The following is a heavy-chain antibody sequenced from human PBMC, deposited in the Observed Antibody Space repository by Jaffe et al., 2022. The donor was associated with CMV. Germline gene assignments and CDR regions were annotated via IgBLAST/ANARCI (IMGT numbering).Heavy chain of an antibody. V-gene: IGHV2-70*01. CDR2: IDWDDDK. D-gene: IGHD6-19*01. Sequence: QVTLRESGPALVKPTQTLTLTCTFSGFSLSTSGMCVSWIRQPPGKALEWLALIDWDDDKYYSTSLKTRLTISKDTSKNQVVLTMTNMDPVDTATYYCARINGAAVTEGWFDYWGQGTLVTVSS. J-gene: IGHJ4*02. CDR1: GFSLSTSGMC. CDR3: ARINGAAVTEGWFDY.